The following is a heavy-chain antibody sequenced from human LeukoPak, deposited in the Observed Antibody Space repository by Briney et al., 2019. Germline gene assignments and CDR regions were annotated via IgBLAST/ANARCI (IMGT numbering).Heavy chain of an antibody. CDR2: INHAGST. D-gene: IGHD5-18*01. Sequence: PSEALSLTCGVHGGSFSDYYWKWIRQVPGKGLEWIGEINHAGSTNYNPSLKSRVTMSVDTSKNQFSLKVTSMTATDTAVYYCARAGYTRRFIDSWGQGTLVTVSS. CDR1: GGSFSDYY. V-gene: IGHV4-34*01. J-gene: IGHJ4*02. CDR3: ARAGYTRRFIDS.